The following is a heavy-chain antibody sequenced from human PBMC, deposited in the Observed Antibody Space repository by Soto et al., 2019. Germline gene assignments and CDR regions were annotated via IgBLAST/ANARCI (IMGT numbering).Heavy chain of an antibody. V-gene: IGHV1-69*01. Sequence: QVQLVQSGAEVKKPGSSVKVSCKASGGTFSSYAISWVRQAPGQGLEWMGGIIPSFGTANYAQKFRGRVTITAEESTRTAYVELSSLRSEDTVVYYCAGTDGYSSSYGHDAFDIWGQGTMVTVSS. CDR3: AGTDGYSSSYGHDAFDI. D-gene: IGHD6-6*01. J-gene: IGHJ3*02. CDR2: IIPSFGTA. CDR1: GGTFSSYA.